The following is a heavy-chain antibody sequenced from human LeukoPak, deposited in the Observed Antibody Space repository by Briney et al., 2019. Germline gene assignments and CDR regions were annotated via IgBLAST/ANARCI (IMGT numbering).Heavy chain of an antibody. J-gene: IGHJ4*02. CDR2: ISYAGANA. D-gene: IGHD2/OR15-2a*01. CDR1: GFTFRDYG. Sequence: PGRSLRLSCGASGFTFRDYGMHWVRQAPGKGLDWVAIISYAGANADYADSVKGRFIISRDDSKNTLYLQMSSLKEEDTGVYYCVREGFYASGSPFDYWGRGTLVTVSS. V-gene: IGHV3-30*03. CDR3: VREGFYASGSPFDY.